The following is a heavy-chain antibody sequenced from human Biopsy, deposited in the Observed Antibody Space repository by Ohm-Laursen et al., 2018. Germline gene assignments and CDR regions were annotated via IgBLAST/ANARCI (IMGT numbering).Heavy chain of an antibody. CDR2: ISHTGYT. V-gene: IGHV4-59*11. CDR1: GGSFTGHY. CDR3: ARGSSEYGGLYFPH. Sequence: SETLSLTCPVSGGSFTGHYWTWIRQPPGKGLEWIEHISHTGYTSYKSSLKSRVTISLDTSRKHFSLRLTSLAAADTAVYYCARGSSEYGGLYFPHWGQGTLVTVSS. J-gene: IGHJ1*01. D-gene: IGHD4-23*01.